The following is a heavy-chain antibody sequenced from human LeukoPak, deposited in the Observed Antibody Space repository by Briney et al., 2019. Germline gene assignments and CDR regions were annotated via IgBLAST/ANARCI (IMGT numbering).Heavy chain of an antibody. Sequence: SVKVSCKASGFTFTSYAMQWVRQARGQRLEWIGWIVVGSGNTNYAQKFQERVTITRDMSTSTAYMELSSLRSKDTAVYYCAAGYDSSGYYYVNYYYYGMDVWGQGTTVTVSS. J-gene: IGHJ6*02. CDR2: IVVGSGNT. CDR3: AAGYDSSGYYYVNYYYYGMDV. V-gene: IGHV1-58*02. CDR1: GFTFTSYA. D-gene: IGHD3-22*01.